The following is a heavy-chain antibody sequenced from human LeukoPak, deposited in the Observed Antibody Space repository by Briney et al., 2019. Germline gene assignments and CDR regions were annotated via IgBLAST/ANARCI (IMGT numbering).Heavy chain of an antibody. CDR1: GGSITSSSYY. D-gene: IGHD3-9*01. Sequence: PSETLSLTCTVSGGSITSSSYYWGWIRQPPGKGLEWIGYIYYSGSTNYNPSLKSRVTISVDTSKNQFSLKLSFVTAADTAVYYCARGLRYFDWLPDASYYYYYYMDVWGKGTTVTISS. CDR2: IYYSGST. V-gene: IGHV4-61*05. J-gene: IGHJ6*03. CDR3: ARGLRYFDWLPDASYYYYYYMDV.